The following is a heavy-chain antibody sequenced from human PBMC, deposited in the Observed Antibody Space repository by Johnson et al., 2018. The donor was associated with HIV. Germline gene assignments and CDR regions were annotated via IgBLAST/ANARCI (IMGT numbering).Heavy chain of an antibody. CDR1: GFTFDDYG. D-gene: IGHD5-12*01. CDR2: INWNGGST. Sequence: VHLVESGGGVVRPGGSLRLSCAASGFTFDDYGMSWVRQAPGKGLEWVSGINWNGGSTGYADSVKARFMISRDNAKNSLYLQMNSLRAEDTALYYCAKDMNSGYDLWGLGFDIWGQGTMVTVSS. J-gene: IGHJ3*02. V-gene: IGHV3-20*04. CDR3: AKDMNSGYDLWGLGFDI.